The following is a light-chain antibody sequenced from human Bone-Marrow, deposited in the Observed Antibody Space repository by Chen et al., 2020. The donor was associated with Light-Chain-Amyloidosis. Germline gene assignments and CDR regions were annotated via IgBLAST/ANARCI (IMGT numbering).Light chain of an antibody. CDR3: QSADSSGTYEVI. CDR2: RDT. Sequence: SYELTQPPSVSVSPGQTARIPCSGDDLPTKYSYWYQQKPGQAPVLVIHRDTERPSGISERFSGSSSGTTARLTISGVQAEDEADYQCQSADSSGTYEVIFGGGTKLTVL. V-gene: IGLV3-25*03. J-gene: IGLJ2*01. CDR1: DLPTKY.